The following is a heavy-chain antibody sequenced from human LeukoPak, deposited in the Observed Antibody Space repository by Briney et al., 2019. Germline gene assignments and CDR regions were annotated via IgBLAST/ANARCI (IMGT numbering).Heavy chain of an antibody. CDR2: ISAYNGNT. J-gene: IGHJ4*02. CDR1: GYTFNNYF. V-gene: IGHV1-18*01. D-gene: IGHD6-13*01. Sequence: ASVKVSCKASGYTFNNYFISWVRQAPGRGLEWVGWISAYNGNTKNAQKLQGRVTMTTDTSTSTAYMELRSLRSDDTAVYYCARTSSTWYGGVGDYWGQGTLVTVSS. CDR3: ARTSSTWYGGVGDY.